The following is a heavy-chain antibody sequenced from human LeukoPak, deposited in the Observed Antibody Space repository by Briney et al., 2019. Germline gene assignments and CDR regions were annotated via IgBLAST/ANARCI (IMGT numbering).Heavy chain of an antibody. J-gene: IGHJ3*02. CDR2: ISAYNGNT. CDR1: GYTFTSYG. V-gene: IGHV1-18*01. CDR3: SRAGTPYDYGGPRDAFDI. D-gene: IGHD4-23*01. Sequence: GASVKVSCKASGYTFTSYGISWMRQAPGQGLEWMGWISAYNGNTNYAQKVQGRVTMTTDTSTSTDYMELRSLRSDDTAVYYCSRAGTPYDYGGPRDAFDIWGQGTMVTVSS.